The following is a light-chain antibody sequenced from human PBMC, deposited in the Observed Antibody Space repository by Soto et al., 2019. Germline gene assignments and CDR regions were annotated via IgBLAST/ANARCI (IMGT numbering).Light chain of an antibody. CDR2: DVS. CDR1: SSYVGAYNS. Sequence: HSVLTQAASVSGFPGQSLTISSNGKSSYVGAYNSVSWYQQHPGKAPKLIIYDVSYRPSGVSNRFSGSKSGNTASLTISGLQAEDEADYYCSSYTSIDTPVFVTGTKVTVL. V-gene: IGLV2-14*01. CDR3: SSYTSIDTPV. J-gene: IGLJ1*01.